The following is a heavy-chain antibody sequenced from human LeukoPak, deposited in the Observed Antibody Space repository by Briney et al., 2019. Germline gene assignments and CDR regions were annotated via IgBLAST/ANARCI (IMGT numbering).Heavy chain of an antibody. CDR2: ISGSGGST. CDR1: GFTFSSYA. J-gene: IGHJ5*02. D-gene: IGHD3-22*01. CDR3: AKDSFYYYDSSGSYNWFDP. Sequence: PGGSLRLSCAASGFTFSSYAMSWVRQAPGKGLEWVSAISGSGGSTYYADSVKGRFTISRDNSKNTLYLQMNSLRAEDTAVYYCAKDSFYYYDSSGSYNWFDPWGRGTLVTVSS. V-gene: IGHV3-23*01.